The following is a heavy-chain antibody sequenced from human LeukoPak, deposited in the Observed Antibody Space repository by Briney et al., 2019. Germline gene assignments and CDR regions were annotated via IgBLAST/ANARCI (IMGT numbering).Heavy chain of an antibody. J-gene: IGHJ4*02. D-gene: IGHD3-10*01. V-gene: IGHV3-23*01. CDR1: GFIFSNYG. Sequence: GGSLRLSCAASGFIFSNYGMSWVRQAPGKGLEWVSALTRSGGSTYYADSVKGRFTISRDNSKNTLYLQMNSLRAEDTAVYYCAKEAYYYDSMTLFDYWGQGTLVTVSP. CDR3: AKEAYYYDSMTLFDY. CDR2: LTRSGGST.